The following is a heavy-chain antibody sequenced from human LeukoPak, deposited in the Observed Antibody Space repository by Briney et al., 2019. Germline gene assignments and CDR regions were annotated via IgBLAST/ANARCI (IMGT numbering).Heavy chain of an antibody. D-gene: IGHD3-3*01. J-gene: IGHJ4*02. V-gene: IGHV3-30*02. Sequence: GGSLRLSCAASGFTFSSYGMHWVRQAPGKGLEWVAFIRYDGSNKYYADSVKGRFTISRDNSKNTLYLQMNSLRAEDTAVYYCAKGPAIFGVGTFDYWGQGTLVTVAS. CDR1: GFTFSSYG. CDR2: IRYDGSNK. CDR3: AKGPAIFGVGTFDY.